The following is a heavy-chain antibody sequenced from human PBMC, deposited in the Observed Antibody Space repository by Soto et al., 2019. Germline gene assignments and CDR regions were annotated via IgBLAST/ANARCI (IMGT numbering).Heavy chain of an antibody. V-gene: IGHV3-9*01. Sequence: PGGSLRLSCVASGFTFDDYAMHWVRQVPGKGLEWVPGISWNSGSIGYADSVKGRLTISRDNAKNSLYLQMNSLRAEDTALYYCAKEGPQGYSGYEWDPIAVAGPYYFDYWGQGALVTVSS. CDR3: AKEGPQGYSGYEWDPIAVAGPYYFDY. D-gene: IGHD5-12*01. CDR1: GFTFDDYA. J-gene: IGHJ4*02. CDR2: ISWNSGSI.